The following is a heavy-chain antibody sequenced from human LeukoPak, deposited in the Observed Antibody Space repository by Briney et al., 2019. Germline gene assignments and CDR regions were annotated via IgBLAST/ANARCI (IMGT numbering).Heavy chain of an antibody. D-gene: IGHD5/OR15-5a*01. CDR2: ISYDGTNR. Sequence: PGGSLRLSCAASGFTFSSYTMYWVRQTPGKGLEWVAVISYDGTNRYYADSVKGRFTISRDNAKKSVYLQMNSLRVEDTAVYYCASVVSTFDPWGQGIQVTVSS. CDR1: GFTFSSYT. CDR3: ASVVSTFDP. V-gene: IGHV3-30*04. J-gene: IGHJ5*02.